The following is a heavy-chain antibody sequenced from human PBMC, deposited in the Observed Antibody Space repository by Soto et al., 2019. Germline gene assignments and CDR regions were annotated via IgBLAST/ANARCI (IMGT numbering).Heavy chain of an antibody. CDR2: INPNSGGT. CDR3: ASAAVTGTAGLDF. J-gene: IGHJ4*02. Sequence: KVSCKASGYTFSGFYMHWVRQAPGQGLEWMGWINPNSGGTKSAEKFQGRVTMTRDTSISTAYMELSRLTSDDTAVYYCASAAVTGTAGLDFWGQGTQVTVSS. V-gene: IGHV1-2*02. D-gene: IGHD6-19*01. CDR1: GYTFSGFY.